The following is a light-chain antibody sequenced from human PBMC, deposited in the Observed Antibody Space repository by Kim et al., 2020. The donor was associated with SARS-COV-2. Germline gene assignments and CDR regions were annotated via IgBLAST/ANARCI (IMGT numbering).Light chain of an antibody. CDR3: QSATSSGSYVV. CDR2: KDN. V-gene: IGLV3-25*03. CDR1: ALPKQY. J-gene: IGLJ2*01. Sequence: SYELTQPPSVSVSPGQTASITCSGDALPKQYAYWYQRKPGQAPVLLIFKDNQRASGIPERFSGSSSGTTVTLTISGVRAEDEAEYFCQSATSSGSYVVLGEGTQLTVL.